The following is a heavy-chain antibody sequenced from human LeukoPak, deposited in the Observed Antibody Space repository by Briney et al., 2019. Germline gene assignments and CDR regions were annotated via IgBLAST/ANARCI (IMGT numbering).Heavy chain of an antibody. CDR3: ARAMPDCSSTSCYSV. D-gene: IGHD2-2*01. J-gene: IGHJ4*02. V-gene: IGHV4-34*01. CDR2: INHSGST. Sequence: SETLSLTCAVYGGSFSGYYWSWIRQPPGKGLGWIGEINHSGSTNYNPSLKSRVTISVDTSKNQFSLKLSSVTAADTAVYYCARAMPDCSSTSCYSVWGQGTLVTVSS. CDR1: GGSFSGYY.